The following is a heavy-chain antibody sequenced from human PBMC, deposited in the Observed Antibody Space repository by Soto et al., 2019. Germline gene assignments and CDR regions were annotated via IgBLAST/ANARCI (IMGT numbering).Heavy chain of an antibody. Sequence: GGPLRLSCAASGFTFSSYAMSWVLQAPGKGLEWVSAISGSGGSTYYADSVKGRFTISRDNSKNTLYLQMNSLRAEDTAVYYFAKVTGSYYDILTGYYFGYWGQGTLVTVSS. V-gene: IGHV3-23*01. J-gene: IGHJ4*02. CDR3: AKVTGSYYDILTGYYFGY. CDR2: ISGSGGST. D-gene: IGHD3-9*01. CDR1: GFTFSSYA.